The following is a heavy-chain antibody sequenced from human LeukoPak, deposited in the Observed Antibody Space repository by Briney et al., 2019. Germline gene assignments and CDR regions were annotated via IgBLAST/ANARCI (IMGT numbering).Heavy chain of an antibody. D-gene: IGHD6-13*01. CDR2: INPNSGDT. J-gene: IGHJ4*02. V-gene: IGHV1-2*02. CDR1: GYTFTDYY. Sequence: GASVKVSCKASGYTFTDYYIHWGRQAPGQGLEWMGWINPNSGDTNYEQMSQGRVTMTRDTSISTAYMELRRLTSDDTAVYYCASDRGLAAAGYSWGQGTLVIVSS. CDR3: ASDRGLAAAGYS.